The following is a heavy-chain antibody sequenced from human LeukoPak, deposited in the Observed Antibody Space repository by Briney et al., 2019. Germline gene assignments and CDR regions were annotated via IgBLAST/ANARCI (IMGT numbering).Heavy chain of an antibody. V-gene: IGHV3-30*04. CDR3: ARGEYSSGWYEGGRFDY. D-gene: IGHD6-19*01. J-gene: IGHJ4*02. CDR2: ISYDGSNK. Sequence: GGSLRLSCAASGFTFSSYAMHWVRQAPGKGLEWVAVISYDGSNKYYADSVKGRFTISRDNSKNTLYLQMNSLRAEDTAVYYCARGEYSSGWYEGGRFDYWGQGTLVTVSS. CDR1: GFTFSSYA.